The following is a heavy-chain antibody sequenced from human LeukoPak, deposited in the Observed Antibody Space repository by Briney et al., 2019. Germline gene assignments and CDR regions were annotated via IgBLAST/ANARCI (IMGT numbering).Heavy chain of an antibody. J-gene: IGHJ6*02. V-gene: IGHV3-7*04. D-gene: IGHD3-10*01. CDR1: GFTFSSYW. CDR2: IKQEGREK. CDR3: ARDISDYYGSGSYDYYYGMDV. Sequence: GGSLRLSFAASGFTFSSYWMSWVRQAQGKGLEWVAKIKQEGREKYYVDSVKGRFTISRDNAKNSLYLQMNSLRAEDTAVYYCARDISDYYGSGSYDYYYGMDVWGQGTTVTVSS.